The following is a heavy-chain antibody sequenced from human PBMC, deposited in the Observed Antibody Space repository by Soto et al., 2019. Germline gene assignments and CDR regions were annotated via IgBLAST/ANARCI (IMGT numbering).Heavy chain of an antibody. J-gene: IGHJ4*02. CDR1: VGSISNYY. CDR2: IYYSGRT. D-gene: IGHD3-10*01. Sequence: PSETLSLTCTVSVGSISNYYWSWIRQPPGKGLEWIGYIYYSGRTNXXPSLKSRVXISVDTSEDQFXLKLSXYTSADPPVYYCARDHPGSSQFDYWRQGTLVTVSS. CDR3: ARDHPGSSQFDY. V-gene: IGHV4-59*01.